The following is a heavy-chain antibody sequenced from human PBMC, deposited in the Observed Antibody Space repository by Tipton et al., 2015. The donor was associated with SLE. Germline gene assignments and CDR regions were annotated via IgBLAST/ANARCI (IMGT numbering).Heavy chain of an antibody. D-gene: IGHD1-26*01. V-gene: IGHV4-30-2*01. J-gene: IGHJ3*01. CDR2: IFHTGSA. CDR3: VRERKYVVRFRELVAPDL. Sequence: TLSLTCVVSGASISTEGYSWSWIRQPPGKGLEWIGYIFHTGSAYYNPSLRSRLTMSVDTSKNQFSLKLSSVTAADTAMYYCVRERKYVVRFRELVAPDLWGQGTAITVSS. CDR1: GASISTEGYS.